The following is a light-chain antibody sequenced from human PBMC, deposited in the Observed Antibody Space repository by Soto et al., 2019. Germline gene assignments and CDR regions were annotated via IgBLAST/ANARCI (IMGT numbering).Light chain of an antibody. CDR2: DVI. CDR3: CSYAGSYNLV. V-gene: IGLV2-11*01. CDR1: SSDVGSYNY. J-gene: IGLJ2*01. Sequence: QSVLTQPRSVSGSPGHSVTISCTGTSSDVGSYNYVSWYQQHPGKAPKLMIYDVIKRPSGVPDRFSGSKSGYTTSLTISGRQADDEADYYCCSYAGSYNLVFGGGTKVTVL.